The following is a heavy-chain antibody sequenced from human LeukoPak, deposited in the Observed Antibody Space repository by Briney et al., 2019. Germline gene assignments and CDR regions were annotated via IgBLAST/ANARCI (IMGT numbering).Heavy chain of an antibody. CDR2: IYYSGTT. V-gene: IGHV4-59*01. CDR1: GDSINAYY. D-gene: IGHD3-22*01. CDR3: ARDSRPAHYYDSSGQDWYFDL. Sequence: PSETLSLTCTVSGDSINAYYWGWIRQPPGKGLEWIGYIYYSGTTNYNPSLKSRVTISVVTSKSQFSLKLSSVTAADTAVYYCARDSRPAHYYDSSGQDWYFDLWGRGTLVTVSS. J-gene: IGHJ2*01.